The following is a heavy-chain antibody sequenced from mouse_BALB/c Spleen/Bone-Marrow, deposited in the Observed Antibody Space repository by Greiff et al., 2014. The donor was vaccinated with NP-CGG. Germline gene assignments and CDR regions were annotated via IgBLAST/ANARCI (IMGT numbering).Heavy chain of an antibody. CDR1: GYTFTSSC. D-gene: IGHD2-2*01. J-gene: IGHJ3*01. CDR2: INPSSGNT. V-gene: IGHV1S130*01. CDR3: TQSNGYWFAY. Sequence: VQLQQSGSVLVKPGASVKLSCKASGYTFTSSCMHWAKQRPGQGLEWIGEINPSSGNTNFNEKFKSKATLTVDKSSSTAYMQLMSFIVEDASFYDCTQSNGYWFAYWGQGTLVTVSA.